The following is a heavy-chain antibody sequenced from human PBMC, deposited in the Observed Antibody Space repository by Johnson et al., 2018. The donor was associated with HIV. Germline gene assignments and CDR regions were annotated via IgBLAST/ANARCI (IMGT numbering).Heavy chain of an antibody. V-gene: IGHV3-11*04. D-gene: IGHD6-13*01. CDR2: IGSSGSTI. CDR3: AKDQWSSSWTNDDFDI. CDR1: GFTFADYY. J-gene: IGHJ3*02. Sequence: QVQLVESGGGLVKPGGSLRLSCVASGFTFADYYMNWMRQAPGKGLEWVSHIGSSGSTIYYADSVKGRFTISRDKAKKSLYLQINSLRAEDTAVYYCAKDQWSSSWTNDDFDIWGQGTMVTVSS.